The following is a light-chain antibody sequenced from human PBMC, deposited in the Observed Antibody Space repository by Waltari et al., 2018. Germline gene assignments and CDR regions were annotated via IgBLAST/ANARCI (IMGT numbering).Light chain of an antibody. Sequence: QSVLTQPPSVSAAPGQKVTISCSGSTSNIGNNYVSWYQQFPGAAPKVPIYGNDKRAKGIPDRFSGSKSGTSATLDITGLQTGDEADYYCGTWDNTLSAVFGGGTKVTVL. J-gene: IGLJ2*01. CDR1: TSNIGNNY. CDR3: GTWDNTLSAV. CDR2: GND. V-gene: IGLV1-51*02.